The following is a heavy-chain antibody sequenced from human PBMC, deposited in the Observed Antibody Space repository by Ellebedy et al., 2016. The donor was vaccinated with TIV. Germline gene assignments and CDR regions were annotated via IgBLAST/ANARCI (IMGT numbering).Heavy chain of an antibody. J-gene: IGHJ3*02. CDR1: GGSFSGYY. D-gene: IGHD3-22*01. CDR2: INHSGST. CDR3: AREPQTYYYDNTPHYRRAFDI. Sequence: MPSETLSLTCAVYGGSFSGYYWSWIRQPPGKGLEWIGEINHSGSTNYNPSLKSRVTISVDTSKNQFSLKLSSVTAADTAVYYCAREPQTYYYDNTPHYRRAFDIWGQGTMVTVSS. V-gene: IGHV4-34*01.